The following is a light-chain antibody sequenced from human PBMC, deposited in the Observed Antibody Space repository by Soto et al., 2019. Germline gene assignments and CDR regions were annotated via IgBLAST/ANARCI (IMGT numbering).Light chain of an antibody. Sequence: DLQLSQSPSFLSASVGDRVTIXXRASQGISAFLAWYQQHPGTAPKGXSYDASNLQRGVPSRFSGSGAGTEFTLTISSLQPEDFATYYCQQVTNDPRTFGGGTKVEIK. CDR3: QQVTNDPRT. J-gene: IGKJ4*01. V-gene: IGKV1-9*01. CDR1: QGISAF. CDR2: DAS.